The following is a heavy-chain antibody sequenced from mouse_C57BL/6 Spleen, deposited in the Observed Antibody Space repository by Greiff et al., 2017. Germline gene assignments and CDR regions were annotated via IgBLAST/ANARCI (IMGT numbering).Heavy chain of an antibody. Sequence: EVMLVESGGGLVKPGGSLKLSCAASGFTFSDYGMHWVRQAPEKGLEWVAYISSGSSTLYYADTVKGRFTISRDNAKNTLFLQMTSLRSEDTAMYYCARADRNYWGQGTTLTVSS. J-gene: IGHJ2*01. CDR3: ARADRNY. V-gene: IGHV5-17*01. CDR1: GFTFSDYG. CDR2: ISSGSSTL.